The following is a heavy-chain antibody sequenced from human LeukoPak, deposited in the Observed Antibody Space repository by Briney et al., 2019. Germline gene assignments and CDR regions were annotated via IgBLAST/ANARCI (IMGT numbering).Heavy chain of an antibody. CDR2: IYSGGST. V-gene: IGHV3-53*01. CDR1: GLTVSSNY. J-gene: IGHJ4*02. D-gene: IGHD1-26*01. Sequence: GGSLRLSCAGSGLTVSSNYMSWVRQAPGKGLEWVSVIYSGGSTYYADSVKGRFTISRDNSKNTVYLQTSSLRAEDSAVYYCARSSGDYLTFDYWGQGTLVTVSS. CDR3: ARSSGDYLTFDY.